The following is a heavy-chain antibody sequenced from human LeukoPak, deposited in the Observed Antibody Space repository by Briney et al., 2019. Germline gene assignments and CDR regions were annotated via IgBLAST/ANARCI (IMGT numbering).Heavy chain of an antibody. Sequence: GGSLRLSCAASGFSFSTYWMNWVRQAPGKGLEWVSNINRDESQKYYADSVKGRFTISRDNAQNTLSLQMNSLRAEDTAVYYCARAYDGDYGGWNFDLWGRGTLVTVSS. J-gene: IGHJ2*01. CDR3: ARAYDGDYGGWNFDL. V-gene: IGHV3-7*03. CDR1: GFSFSTYW. D-gene: IGHD4-17*01. CDR2: INRDESQK.